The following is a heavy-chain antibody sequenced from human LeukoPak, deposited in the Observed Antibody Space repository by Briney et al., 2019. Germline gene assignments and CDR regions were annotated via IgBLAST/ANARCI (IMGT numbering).Heavy chain of an antibody. CDR1: GFTFSSYG. CDR2: ISYDGSNK. V-gene: IGHV3-30*18. D-gene: IGHD6-13*01. J-gene: IGHJ4*02. Sequence: GGSLRLSCAASGFTFSSYGIHWVRQAPGKGLEWVAVISYDGSNKYYAGSVKGRFTISRDNSKNTVYLQMNSLRAEDTAVYYCAKDEAGAGTRLGEDYWGQGTLVTVSS. CDR3: AKDEAGAGTRLGEDY.